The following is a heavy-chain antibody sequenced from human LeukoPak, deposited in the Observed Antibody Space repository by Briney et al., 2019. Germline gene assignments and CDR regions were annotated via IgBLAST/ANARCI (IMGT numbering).Heavy chain of an antibody. V-gene: IGHV3-7*01. CDR2: IRQDGREK. Sequence: GGSLRLSCAASAGFTFSEYWMTWVRQAPGKGLERVAIIRQDGREKLYVDSVNGRFTITRDNAKSSLYLQINRLRAEDTAVYYCVGGIGWQPDYWGQGTLVTVSS. D-gene: IGHD4-23*01. CDR3: VGGIGWQPDY. CDR1: AGFTFSEYW. J-gene: IGHJ4*02.